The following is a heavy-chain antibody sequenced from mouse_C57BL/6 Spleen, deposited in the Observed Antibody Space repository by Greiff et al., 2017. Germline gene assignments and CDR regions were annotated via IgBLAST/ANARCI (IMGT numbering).Heavy chain of an antibody. CDR2: INPSNGGT. J-gene: IGHJ2*01. CDR1: GYTFTSYW. CDR3: ARDSAGYYLDY. Sequence: QVQLQQPGPELVKPGASVKLSCKASGYTFTSYWMPWVKQRPGQGLEWIGNINPSNGGTNYNEKFKSQATLTVDKSSSTAYMQLSSLTAEDSAVYYCARDSAGYYLDYWGQGTTLTVSS. D-gene: IGHD3-2*02. V-gene: IGHV1-53*01.